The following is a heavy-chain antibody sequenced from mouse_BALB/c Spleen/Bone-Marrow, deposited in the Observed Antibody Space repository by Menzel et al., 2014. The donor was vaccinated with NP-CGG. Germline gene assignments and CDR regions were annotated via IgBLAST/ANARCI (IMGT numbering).Heavy chain of an antibody. CDR2: ISTYNGNT. J-gene: IGHJ4*01. CDR3: AREVRAPWYAMDY. CDR1: GYTFTDYA. V-gene: IGHV1-67*01. Sequence: VQGEESGPEVVRPGVSVKISCKGSGYTFTDYAMHWVKQSHAKSLEWIGVISTYNGNTNYNQKFKGKATMTVDKSSSTAYMELARLTSEDSATYYCAREVRAPWYAMDYWGQGTSVTVSS. D-gene: IGHD2-14*01.